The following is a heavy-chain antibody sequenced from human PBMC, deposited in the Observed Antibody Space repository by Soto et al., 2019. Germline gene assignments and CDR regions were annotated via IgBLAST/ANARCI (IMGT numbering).Heavy chain of an antibody. CDR1: GYTLTELS. Sequence: RASVKVSCKVSGYTLTELSMHWVRQAPGKGLEWMGGFDPEDGETIYAQKFQGRVTMTEDTSTDTAYMELSSLRSEDTAVYYCATWGYSSGWSRFDYWGQGTLVTVSS. CDR3: ATWGYSSGWSRFDY. D-gene: IGHD6-19*01. V-gene: IGHV1-24*01. CDR2: FDPEDGET. J-gene: IGHJ4*02.